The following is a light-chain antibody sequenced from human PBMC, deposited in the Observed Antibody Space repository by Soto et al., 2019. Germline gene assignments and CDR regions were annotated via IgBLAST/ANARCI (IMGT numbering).Light chain of an antibody. Sequence: DIQMTQSPSTLSAYVGDRVTITCRASQRISSWLACYQQRTGKAPKLLIYDVSSLQSGVPTMFSGSGSRTEFTLTISSLQPDDFTTYCCQQYNSYSTFGQGTKVDIK. V-gene: IGKV1-5*01. CDR1: QRISSW. CDR3: QQYNSYST. J-gene: IGKJ1*01. CDR2: DVS.